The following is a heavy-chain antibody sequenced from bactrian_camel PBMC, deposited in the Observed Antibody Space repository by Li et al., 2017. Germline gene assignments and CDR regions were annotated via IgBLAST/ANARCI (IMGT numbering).Heavy chain of an antibody. CDR1: GYHHSAYC. D-gene: IGHD1*01. CDR2: IDTRGSV. Sequence: VQLVESGGKTVQTGGSLRLSWQASGYHHSAYCLAWFRQAPGKSREGVAAIDTRGSVTIADSVKGRFSISKDNAGSTLYLQMNDLRPEDTAMYFCAARPINTRDCVAGGPAEFGYWGQGTQVTVS. J-gene: IGHJ6*01. V-gene: IGHV3S1*01. CDR3: AARPINTRDCVAGGPAEFGY.